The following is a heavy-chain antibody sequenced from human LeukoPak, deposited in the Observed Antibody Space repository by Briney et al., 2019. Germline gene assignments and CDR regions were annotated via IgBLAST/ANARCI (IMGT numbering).Heavy chain of an antibody. CDR2: INFDGSST. D-gene: IGHD3-10*01. Sequence: PGESLRLSCAAPGFPLSNYWMHRVRQAPGKGLVCVARINFDGSSTNYAGSVRGRFTISRDNAKNTPYLQMNSLRGEDTAVYYCGRGGSVSRYFDYWGQGTLVTVSS. J-gene: IGHJ4*02. CDR1: GFPLSNYW. V-gene: IGHV3-74*01. CDR3: GRGGSVSRYFDY.